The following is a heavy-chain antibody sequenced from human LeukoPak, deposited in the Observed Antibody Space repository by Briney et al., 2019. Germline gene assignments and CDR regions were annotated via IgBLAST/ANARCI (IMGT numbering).Heavy chain of an antibody. D-gene: IGHD4-17*01. CDR1: GFTVSSNY. V-gene: IGHV3-53*01. CDR2: IYSGGST. J-gene: IGHJ3*02. Sequence: PGGSLRLSCAASGFTVSSNYMSWVRQAPGKGLEWVSVIYSGGSTYYADSVKGRFTISRDNSKNTLYLQMNSLRAEDTAVYYCARAYDYGDYVRSLAFDIWGQGTMVTVSS. CDR3: ARAYDYGDYVRSLAFDI.